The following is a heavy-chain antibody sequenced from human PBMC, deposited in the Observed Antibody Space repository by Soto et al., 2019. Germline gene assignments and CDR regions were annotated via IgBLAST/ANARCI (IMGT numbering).Heavy chain of an antibody. CDR3: AAGGALPRYY. V-gene: IGHV4-30-2*01. D-gene: IGHD1-26*01. Sequence: SETLSLTCAVSGGSISSGGYSWSWIRQPPGKGLEWIGYIYHSGSTYYNPSLKSRVTISVDRSKNQFSLKLSSVTAADTAVYYCAAGGALPRYYWGQGTLVTVSS. CDR2: IYHSGST. J-gene: IGHJ4*02. CDR1: GGSISSGGYS.